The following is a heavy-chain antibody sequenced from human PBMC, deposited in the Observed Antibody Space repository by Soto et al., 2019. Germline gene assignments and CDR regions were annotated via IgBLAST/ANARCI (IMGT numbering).Heavy chain of an antibody. J-gene: IGHJ4*02. CDR2: VYYNGNT. CDR3: ARLSGSYNDRYFDS. V-gene: IGHV4-39*01. CDR1: GCSPRSSLYP. D-gene: IGHD1-26*01. Sequence: SSGTLSLTRPLSGCSPRSSLYPWGWVPPPPGKGLEWIGNVYYNGNTYYNPSLKSRLTISVDTSNNQFSLKVRSVTAADTAVYYCARLSGSYNDRYFDSWGQGTLVTVSS.